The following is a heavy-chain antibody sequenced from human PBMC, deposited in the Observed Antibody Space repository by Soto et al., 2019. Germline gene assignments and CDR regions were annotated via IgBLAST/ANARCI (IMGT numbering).Heavy chain of an antibody. V-gene: IGHV4-59*01. CDR1: GGSISNYY. J-gene: IGHJ4*02. CDR3: ARTYCISTSCYDLFDY. CDR2: IYYSGST. Sequence: QVQLQESGPGLVKPSETLSLTCTVSGGSISNYYWSWIRQPPGKGLEWIGYIYYSGSTNYNPSLKRRVTIAVDTSKNHFSLKLSSVTAADTAVYYCARTYCISTSCYDLFDYWGQGTLVTVSS. D-gene: IGHD2-2*01.